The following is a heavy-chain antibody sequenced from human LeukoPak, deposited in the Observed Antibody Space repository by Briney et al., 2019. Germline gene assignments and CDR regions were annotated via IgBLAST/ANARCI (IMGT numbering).Heavy chain of an antibody. Sequence: PGGSLRLSCAASGFTVSSNYMSWVRQAPGKGLEWVSGIYSGGSTYYADSVKGRFTISRDNSKNTLYLQMNSLRAEDTAVYYCARDGPYYDFWSGYSTYYYMDVWGKGTTVTVSS. CDR3: ARDGPYYDFWSGYSTYYYMDV. CDR2: IYSGGST. V-gene: IGHV3-53*01. D-gene: IGHD3-3*01. J-gene: IGHJ6*03. CDR1: GFTVSSNY.